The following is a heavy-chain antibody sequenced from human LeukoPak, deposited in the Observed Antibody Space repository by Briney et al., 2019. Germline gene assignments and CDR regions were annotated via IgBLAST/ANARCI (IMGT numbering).Heavy chain of an antibody. CDR1: GYTFTGYY. CDR3: ARGGEAHWEPGAFEI. J-gene: IGHJ3*02. D-gene: IGHD1-26*01. Sequence: ASVKVSCKASGYTFTGYYMHWVRQAPGQGLEWMGWINPNSGGTNYAQKFQGRVTMTRDTSISTAYMELSRLRSDDTAVYYCARGGEAHWEPGAFEICGQGTMVTVSS. CDR2: INPNSGGT. V-gene: IGHV1-2*02.